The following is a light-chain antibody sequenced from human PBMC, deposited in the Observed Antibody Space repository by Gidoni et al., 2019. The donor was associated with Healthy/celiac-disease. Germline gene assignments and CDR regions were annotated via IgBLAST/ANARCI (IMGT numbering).Light chain of an antibody. J-gene: IGKJ1*01. CDR2: GSS. CDR3: QQYNNWPPWT. Sequence: ATLSVSPGERATLSCRASQSVSSNLAWYQQKPGQAPRLLIYGSSTRDTGIPARLSGRGSGTEFTITISRLQSEDFEVYYCQQYNNWPPWTFGKGTKVEIK. V-gene: IGKV3-15*01. CDR1: QSVSSN.